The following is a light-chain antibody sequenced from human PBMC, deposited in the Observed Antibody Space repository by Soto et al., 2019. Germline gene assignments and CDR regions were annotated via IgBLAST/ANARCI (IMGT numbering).Light chain of an antibody. Sequence: QSALTQPASVSGSPGQSITISCTGTSSDVGGYNYVSWYQQHPGKAPKLIIYDVSTRPSGVSNRFSGSKSGNTASLTISGLQAEDESDYYCRSYTSSSTLYVFGTGTKLTLL. J-gene: IGLJ1*01. CDR2: DVS. CDR1: SSDVGGYNY. V-gene: IGLV2-14*01. CDR3: RSYTSSSTLYV.